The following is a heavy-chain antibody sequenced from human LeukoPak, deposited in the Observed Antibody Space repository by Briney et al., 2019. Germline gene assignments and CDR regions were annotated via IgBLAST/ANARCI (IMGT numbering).Heavy chain of an antibody. CDR3: AKQYGDYLIYYMDV. Sequence: PGGSLRLSCAASGFIFSTYGMHWVRQAPGKGLEWVAFIQFDGNNQYYADSVKGRFTISRDNSKNTLYLQMNSLRVEDTAVYYCAKQYGDYLIYYMDVWGKGTTVTVSS. CDR2: IQFDGNNQ. V-gene: IGHV3-30*02. CDR1: GFIFSTYG. D-gene: IGHD4-17*01. J-gene: IGHJ6*03.